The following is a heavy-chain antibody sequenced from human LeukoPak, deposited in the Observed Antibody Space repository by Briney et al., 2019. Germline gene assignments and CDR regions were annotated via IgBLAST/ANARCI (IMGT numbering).Heavy chain of an antibody. J-gene: IGHJ4*01. V-gene: IGHV4-38-2*02. D-gene: IGHD2-15*01. CDR1: NYSINSHYY. CDR2: IHRSGSVYY. CDR3: ARDHVVPASATEF. Sequence: SETLSLTCSVSNYSINSHYYWVWLRQPPEKGLEWLGSIHRSGSVYYNDNPSLESRVAMSMDSSNNQFSLRLTSLTAADTAIYYCARDHVVPASATEFWGLGTLVTVSS.